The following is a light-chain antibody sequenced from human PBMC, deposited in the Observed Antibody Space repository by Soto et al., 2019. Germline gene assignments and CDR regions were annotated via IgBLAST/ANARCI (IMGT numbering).Light chain of an antibody. V-gene: IGKV1-5*01. Sequence: DIQMTQSPSTLSASVGDRVIITCRASQSISTWLAWYQQKPAEGPKLLIYSASTLQRGVPSRFSGSGSGTEFTLTISGLQPDDFAAYYCQQYDGNFGGGTRVEIK. CDR3: QQYDGN. J-gene: IGKJ4*01. CDR2: SAS. CDR1: QSISTW.